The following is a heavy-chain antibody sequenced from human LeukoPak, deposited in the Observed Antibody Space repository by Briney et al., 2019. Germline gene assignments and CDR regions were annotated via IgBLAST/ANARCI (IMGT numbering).Heavy chain of an antibody. CDR3: AREAYCSSTSCYRRGHAFDI. CDR1: GGSFSGYY. D-gene: IGHD2-2*01. V-gene: IGHV4-34*01. CDR2: INHSGST. Sequence: SETLSHTCAVYGGSFSGYYWSWIRQPPGKGLEWIGEINHSGSTNYNPSLKSRVTISVDTSKNQFSLKLSSVTAADTAVYYCAREAYCSSTSCYRRGHAFDIWGQGTMVTVSS. J-gene: IGHJ3*02.